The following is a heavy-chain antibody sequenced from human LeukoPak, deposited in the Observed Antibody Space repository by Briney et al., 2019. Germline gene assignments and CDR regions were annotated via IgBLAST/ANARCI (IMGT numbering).Heavy chain of an antibody. CDR1: GGTFSNYV. D-gene: IGHD2-8*01. CDR3: ARRYCTNGVCYHDRGAFDI. Sequence: SVKVSCKASGGTFSNYVISWVRQAPGQGLECMGGIIPLYDTANYAQKFQGRVTITADKSTSTVYMELSSLRSEDTAVYFCARRYCTNGVCYHDRGAFDIWGKGTMVTVSS. J-gene: IGHJ3*02. V-gene: IGHV1-69*06. CDR2: IIPLYDTA.